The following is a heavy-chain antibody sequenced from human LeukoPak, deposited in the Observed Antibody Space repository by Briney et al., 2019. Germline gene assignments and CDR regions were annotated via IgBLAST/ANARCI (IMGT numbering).Heavy chain of an antibody. CDR1: GFTVSSNY. CDR2: IYSGGST. Sequence: PGGSLRLSCAASGFTVSSNYMSWVRQAPGKGLEWVSVIYSGGSTYYADSVKGRFTISRDNSKNTLYLQMNSLRAEDTAVYYCARDLSLNYGSGYYYYMDVWGKGTTVTVSS. J-gene: IGHJ6*03. V-gene: IGHV3-66*02. CDR3: ARDLSLNYGSGYYYYMDV. D-gene: IGHD3-10*01.